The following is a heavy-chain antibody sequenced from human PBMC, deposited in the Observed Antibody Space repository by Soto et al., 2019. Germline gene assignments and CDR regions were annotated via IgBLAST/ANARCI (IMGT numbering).Heavy chain of an antibody. V-gene: IGHV3-74*01. D-gene: IGHD2-2*01. CDR3: ARDYVVVPAATLYYYYYYGMDV. CDR1: GFTFSSYW. CDR2: INSDGSST. J-gene: IGHJ6*02. Sequence: HPGGSLRLSCAASGFTFSSYWMHWVRQAPGKGLVWVSRINSDGSSTSYADSVKGRFTISRDNAKNTLYLQMNSLRAEDTAAYYCARDYVVVPAATLYYYYYYGMDVWGQGTTVTVSS.